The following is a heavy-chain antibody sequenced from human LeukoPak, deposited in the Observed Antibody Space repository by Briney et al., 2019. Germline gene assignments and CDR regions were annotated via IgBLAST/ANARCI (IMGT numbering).Heavy chain of an antibody. CDR1: GFTFSSNS. J-gene: IGHJ6*02. V-gene: IGHV3-21*01. CDR2: ISTTSSYI. Sequence: GGPLRLSCAASGFTFSSNSINWVRQAPGKGLEWVSSISTTSSYIYYADSVKGRFTISRDSAKNSLYLQMNSLRAEDTAVYYCARVLDYYYGMDVWGQGTTVTVSS. CDR3: ARVLDYYYGMDV.